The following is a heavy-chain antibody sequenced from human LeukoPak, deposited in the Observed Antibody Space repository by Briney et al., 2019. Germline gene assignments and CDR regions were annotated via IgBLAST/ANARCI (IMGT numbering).Heavy chain of an antibody. V-gene: IGHV3-74*01. CDR1: GFTFSSYD. CDR3: VRGRGSYGWFDP. CDR2: ISGDGTAR. J-gene: IGHJ5*02. Sequence: GGSLRLSRAASGFTFSSYDMHWVRQVPGKGLVWVSRISGDGTARNYADSVKGRFTISRDDAKNTVDLQMNSLRGEDTAVYYCVRGRGSYGWFDPWGQGTLVTVSS. D-gene: IGHD3-10*01.